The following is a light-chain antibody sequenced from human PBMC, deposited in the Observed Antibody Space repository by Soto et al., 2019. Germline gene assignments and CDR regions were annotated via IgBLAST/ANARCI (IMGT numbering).Light chain of an antibody. CDR1: QSVSSN. Sequence: EIVLTQSPATLSVSPGERATLSCRASQSVSSNLAWSQQKPGQPPRLLIFGASTRANGIPARFSGSGSGTEFTLTISSLQSEDFAVYYCQQDKNWPPITFGQGTRLEIK. V-gene: IGKV3D-15*01. CDR2: GAS. CDR3: QQDKNWPPIT. J-gene: IGKJ5*01.